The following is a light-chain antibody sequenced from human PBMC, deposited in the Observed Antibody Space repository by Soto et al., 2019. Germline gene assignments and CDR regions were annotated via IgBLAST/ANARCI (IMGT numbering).Light chain of an antibody. J-gene: IGLJ3*02. CDR3: QSYDNNNHWV. V-gene: IGLV6-57*01. CDR1: SGNIASNY. CDR2: EDN. Sequence: NFMLIQPHSVSESPGKTVTISCTRSSGNIASNYVQWYQQRPGSSPTIVIYEDNERPSGVPDRFSGSIDSSTNSASLTISGLKTEDEADYYCQSYDNNNHWVFGGGTKVTVL.